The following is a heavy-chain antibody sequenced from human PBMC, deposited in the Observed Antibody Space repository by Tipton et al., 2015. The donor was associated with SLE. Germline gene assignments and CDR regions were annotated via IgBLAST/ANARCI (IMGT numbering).Heavy chain of an antibody. V-gene: IGHV3-9*01. CDR3: AREGSGGSY. J-gene: IGHJ3*01. D-gene: IGHD1-26*01. CDR2: ISWNSGSI. CDR1: GFTFDDYA. Sequence: SLRLSCAASGFTFDDYAMHWVRQAPGKGLEWVSGISWNSGSIGYADSVKGRFTISRDNAKNSLYLQMNSLRAEDTALYYCAREGSGGSYWGQGTMVTVSS.